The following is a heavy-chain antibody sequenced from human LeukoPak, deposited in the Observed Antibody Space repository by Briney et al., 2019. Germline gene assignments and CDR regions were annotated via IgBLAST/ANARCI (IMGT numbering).Heavy chain of an antibody. CDR1: GGSISSSNYY. V-gene: IGHV4-39*01. J-gene: IGHJ4*02. CDR3: ARSRKNDCTSTSCYTDY. D-gene: IGHD2-2*02. CDR2: IYYSGST. Sequence: SETLSLTCTVPGGSISSSNYYWGWIRQPPGKGLEWIGSIYYSGSTYCNPSLKSRGTISVDTSKNQFSLKLSSVTAADMAVYYCARSRKNDCTSTSCYTDYWGQGTLVTVSS.